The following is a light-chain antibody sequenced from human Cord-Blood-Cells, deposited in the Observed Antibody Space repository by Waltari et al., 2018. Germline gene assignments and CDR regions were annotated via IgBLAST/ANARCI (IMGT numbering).Light chain of an antibody. J-gene: IGKJ2*01. CDR2: WAS. V-gene: IGKV4-1*01. Sequence: DIVMTQSPDSLVVSLGARATINCNSSQSVLSSSNNKNYLAWYQQKPGQPPKLLIYWASTREAGVPDRFSGSGSGTDFTLTISSLQAEDVAVYYCQQYYSTPYTFGQGTKLEIK. CDR1: QSVLSSSNNKNY. CDR3: QQYYSTPYT.